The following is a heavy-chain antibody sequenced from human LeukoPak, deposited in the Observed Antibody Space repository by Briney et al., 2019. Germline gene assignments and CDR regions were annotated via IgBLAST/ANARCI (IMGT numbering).Heavy chain of an antibody. CDR2: LDPEDGET. J-gene: IGHJ4*02. CDR3: ATGLRYPGVSADY. CDR1: GYTLTELA. V-gene: IGHV1-24*01. Sequence: GASVKVSRKVSGYTLTELAMHWGRQAPGKGGAGGGGLDPEDGETIHEQQLQGRVTMTEETSTETAYIALSSLRSEDTAVYYCATGLRYPGVSADYWGQGTLVTVSS. D-gene: IGHD3-9*01.